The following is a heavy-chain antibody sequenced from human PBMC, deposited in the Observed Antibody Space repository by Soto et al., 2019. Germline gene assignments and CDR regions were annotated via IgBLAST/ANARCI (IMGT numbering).Heavy chain of an antibody. J-gene: IGHJ4*02. CDR3: TYSSGWFSPDE. V-gene: IGHV1-69*02. Sequence: SVKVSCKASGGTFSSYTISWVRQAPGQGLEWMGRIIPILGIANYAQKFQGRVTITADKSTSTAYMELSSLRSEDTAVYYCTYSSGWFSPDEWGQGTLVTVSS. D-gene: IGHD6-19*01. CDR1: GGTFSSYT. CDR2: IIPILGIA.